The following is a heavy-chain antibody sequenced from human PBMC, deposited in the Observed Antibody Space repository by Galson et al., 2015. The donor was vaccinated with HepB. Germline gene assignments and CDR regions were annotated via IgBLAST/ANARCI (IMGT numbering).Heavy chain of an antibody. CDR2: ISTTSLYM. CDR1: GFSFSSYS. Sequence: SLRLSCAASGFSFSSYSMKWVRQAPGKGLEWVSSISTTSLYMYYADSVKGRFTISRDNAQNSLYLQMSSLSAEDTAVYYCVRSLQVSIYGGYRWDAFHIWGQGTMVTVSS. CDR3: VRSLQVSIYGGYRWDAFHI. D-gene: IGHD4-23*01. V-gene: IGHV3-21*01. J-gene: IGHJ3*02.